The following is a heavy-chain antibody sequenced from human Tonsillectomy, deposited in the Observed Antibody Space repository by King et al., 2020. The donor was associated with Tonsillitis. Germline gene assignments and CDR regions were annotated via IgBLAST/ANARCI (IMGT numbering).Heavy chain of an antibody. J-gene: IGHJ3*01. CDR1: GGFISSGDSF. CDR2: IHYSGTT. V-gene: IGHV4-30-4*01. CDR3: ATGGVTLHDVFDV. D-gene: IGHD2-21*02. Sequence: VQLQESGPGLVKPSQTLSLICNVSGGFISSGDSFWGWIRQPPGKGPEWIGYIHYSGTTYFNPSLKSRVTISIDTSKNHFSLNLSSVTAADTAVYYCATGGVTLHDVFDVWGQGTLVTVSS.